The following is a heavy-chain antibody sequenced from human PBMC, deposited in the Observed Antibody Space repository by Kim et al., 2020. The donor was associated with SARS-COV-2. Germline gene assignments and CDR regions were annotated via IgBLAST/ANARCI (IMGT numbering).Heavy chain of an antibody. J-gene: IGHJ3*02. V-gene: IGHV3-53*01. D-gene: IGHD3-22*01. CDR3: ARDQLGYYDSSGGAFDI. Sequence: VKGRFTISRDHSKNTRYLQMNSLRAEDTAVYYCARDQLGYYDSSGGAFDIWGQGTMVTVSS.